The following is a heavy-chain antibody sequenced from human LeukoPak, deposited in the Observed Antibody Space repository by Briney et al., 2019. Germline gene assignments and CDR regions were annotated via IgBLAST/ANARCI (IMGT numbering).Heavy chain of an antibody. CDR2: ITGDGSGT. Sequence: GGSLRLSCAASGFTFFNTYWIHWVRLAPGKGLVWVSHITGDGSGTRYADSVKGRYTISRDNAKNTVYLQLNSLRAEDTAVYYCARETINYYDSSGYPDYWGQGTLVTVSS. CDR3: ARETINYYDSSGYPDY. CDR1: GFTFFNTYW. D-gene: IGHD3-22*01. V-gene: IGHV3-74*01. J-gene: IGHJ4*02.